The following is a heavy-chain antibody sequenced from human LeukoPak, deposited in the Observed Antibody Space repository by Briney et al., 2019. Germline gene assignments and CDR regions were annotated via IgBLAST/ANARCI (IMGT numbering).Heavy chain of an antibody. CDR2: IYYSGST. CDR1: GGSISSYY. D-gene: IGHD6-19*01. V-gene: IGHV4-59*01. J-gene: IGHJ4*02. CDR3: ARLAGSSRAWFIDY. Sequence: SEALSLTCTVSGGSISSYYWSWIRQPPGKGLEWIGYIYYSGSTNYYPSLKSRVTISVDTSKNQFSLKLSSVTAADTAVYYCARLAGSSRAWFIDYWGQGTLVTVSS.